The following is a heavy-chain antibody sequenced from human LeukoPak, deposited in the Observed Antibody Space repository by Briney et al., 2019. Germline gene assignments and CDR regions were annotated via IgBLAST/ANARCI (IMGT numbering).Heavy chain of an antibody. V-gene: IGHV3-30*03. CDR1: GFTFSSYG. CDR3: AREVDYYYYYGMDV. Sequence: GRSLRLSCAASGFTFSSYGMHWVRQAPGKGLEWVAVISYDGSNKYYADSVKGRFTISRDNSKNTLYLQMNSLRAEDTAVYYCAREVDYYYYYGMDVWGQGTTVTVSS. D-gene: IGHD2-15*01. J-gene: IGHJ6*02. CDR2: ISYDGSNK.